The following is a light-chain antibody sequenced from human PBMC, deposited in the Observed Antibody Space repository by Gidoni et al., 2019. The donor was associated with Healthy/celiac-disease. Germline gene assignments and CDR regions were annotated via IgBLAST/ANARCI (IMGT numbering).Light chain of an antibody. Sequence: IRMTQPPSSFSASTGDRVTITCRASQGISSYLAWYQQKPGNAPKLLIYAASTLQSGVPSRFSGSGSGTDFTLTISCLQSEDFATYYCQQYYSYPPSFGPGTKVDIK. CDR2: AAS. J-gene: IGKJ3*01. CDR3: QQYYSYPPS. V-gene: IGKV1-8*01. CDR1: QGISSY.